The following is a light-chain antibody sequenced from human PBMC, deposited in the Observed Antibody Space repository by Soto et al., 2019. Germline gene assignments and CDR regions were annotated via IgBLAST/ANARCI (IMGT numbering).Light chain of an antibody. Sequence: VVVISPCPCLLAASTGDRVTICCRMSQGISRYLAWYQQKPGKAPELLIYAASTLQSGVPSRFSGSGSVTDFTLTISCLQSGDFATYYCQQYYSFPWTFGQGTKLDIK. CDR2: AAS. CDR3: QQYYSFPWT. J-gene: IGKJ1*01. V-gene: IGKV1D-8*01. CDR1: QGISRY.